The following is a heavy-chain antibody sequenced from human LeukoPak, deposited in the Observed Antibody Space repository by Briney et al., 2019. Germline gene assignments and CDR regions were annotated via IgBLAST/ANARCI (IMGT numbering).Heavy chain of an antibody. J-gene: IGHJ4*02. CDR1: GTTVSSSY. V-gene: IGHV3-66*01. CDR2: IYSDATT. D-gene: IGHD5-24*01. CDR3: ARDRRDGNCLGY. Sequence: GGSLRLSCVASGTTVSSSYMSWVRQTPGEGLEWVSGIYSDATTYYADSVKGRFTISRDNAKNTVYLQMNSLRAEDTSVYNCARDRRDGNCLGYWGQGTQVTVSS.